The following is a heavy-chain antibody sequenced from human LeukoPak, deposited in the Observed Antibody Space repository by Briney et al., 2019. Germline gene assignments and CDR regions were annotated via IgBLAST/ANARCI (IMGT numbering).Heavy chain of an antibody. CDR1: GFTFSSYW. CDR3: AREGRVSGYDFDS. J-gene: IGHJ4*02. Sequence: GGSLRLSCAASGFTFSSYWMHWVRQDPGKGLVWVSRINSDGSSITYADSVNGRFTISRDNAKNTLYLQMNSLGVEDTAVYYCAREGRVSGYDFDSWGQGTLVTVSS. CDR2: INSDGSSI. D-gene: IGHD5-12*01. V-gene: IGHV3-74*03.